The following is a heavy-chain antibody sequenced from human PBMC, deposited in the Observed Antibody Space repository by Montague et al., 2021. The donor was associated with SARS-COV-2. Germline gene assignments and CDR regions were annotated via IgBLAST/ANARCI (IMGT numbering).Heavy chain of an antibody. CDR1: GGSISSYY. J-gene: IGHJ4*02. Sequence: SETLSLTCTVSGGSISSYYWSWIRQPPGKGLEWIGYIYYSGSPNYNPSLTSRVTISVDTSKNQISLKLNSVTAADTAVYYCARAPVAHSTICGVVTSFDYWGQGTLVTVSS. D-gene: IGHD3-3*01. V-gene: IGHV4-59*01. CDR3: ARAPVAHSTICGVVTSFDY. CDR2: IYYSGSP.